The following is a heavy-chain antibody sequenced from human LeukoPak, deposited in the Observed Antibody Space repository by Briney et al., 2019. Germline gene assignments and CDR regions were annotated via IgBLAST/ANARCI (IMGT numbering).Heavy chain of an antibody. J-gene: IGHJ6*04. CDR3: ARAQVVLYTDDYGDYRNYYGMDV. CDR2: NYYRGST. Sequence: SETLSLTRTFSGRSLSRYYWRWIRQPRAKGLEGIGYNYYRGSTNYNPSLKSRVTISVDTSKNQFSPKLSSVTAADTAVYYCARAQVVLYTDDYGDYRNYYGMDVWGKGTTVTVSS. V-gene: IGHV4-59*01. D-gene: IGHD4-17*01. CDR1: GRSLSRYY.